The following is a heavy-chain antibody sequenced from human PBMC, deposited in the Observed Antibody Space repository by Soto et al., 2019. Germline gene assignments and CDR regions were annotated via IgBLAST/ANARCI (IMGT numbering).Heavy chain of an antibody. Sequence: GSLRLSCAASGFTFSSYWMSWDRQAPGKGLEWVANIKQDGSEKYYVDSVKGRFTISRDNAKNSLYLQMNSLRAEDTAVYYCARVGGSYLVDYWGQGTLVTVSS. D-gene: IGHD1-26*01. CDR1: GFTFSSYW. V-gene: IGHV3-7*03. J-gene: IGHJ4*02. CDR2: IKQDGSEK. CDR3: ARVGGSYLVDY.